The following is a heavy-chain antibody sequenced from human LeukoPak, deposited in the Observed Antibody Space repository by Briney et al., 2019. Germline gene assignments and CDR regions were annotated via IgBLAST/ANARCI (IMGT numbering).Heavy chain of an antibody. CDR1: GYTLTELS. D-gene: IGHD5-18*01. Sequence: GASVKVSCKVSGYTLTELSTHWVRQAPGKGLEWMGGFDPEDVETIYAQKFQGRVTMTEDTSTDTAYMELSSLRSEDTAVYYCAGQLWSGYYFDYWGQGTLVTVSS. V-gene: IGHV1-24*01. CDR2: FDPEDVET. J-gene: IGHJ4*02. CDR3: AGQLWSGYYFDY.